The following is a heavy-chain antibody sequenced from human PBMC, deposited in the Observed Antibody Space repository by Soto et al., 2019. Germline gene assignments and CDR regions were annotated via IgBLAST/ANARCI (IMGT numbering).Heavy chain of an antibody. CDR1: GFTFSDYY. D-gene: IGHD4-17*01. CDR3: ARSGLRNGMDV. Sequence: PGGSLRLSCAASGFTFSDYYMSWIRQAPGKWLEWVSYISSSSSYTNYADSVKGRFTISRGNAKNSLYLQMNSLRAEDTAVYYCARSGLRNGMDVWGQGXTVTVYS. V-gene: IGHV3-11*06. CDR2: ISSSSSYT. J-gene: IGHJ6*02.